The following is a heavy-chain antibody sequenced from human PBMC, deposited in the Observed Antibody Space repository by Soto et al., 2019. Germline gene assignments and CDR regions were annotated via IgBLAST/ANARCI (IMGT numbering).Heavy chain of an antibody. Sequence: GSLRLSCAASGFTFSSYGMHWVRQAPGKGLEWVAVIWYDGSNKYYADSVKGRFTISRDNSKNTLYLQMNSLRAEDTAIYYCTRGIDVWSGYPRYYLDYWGQGTLVTVSS. D-gene: IGHD3-3*01. V-gene: IGHV3-33*01. CDR1: GFTFSSYG. CDR2: IWYDGSNK. CDR3: TRGIDVWSGYPRYYLDY. J-gene: IGHJ4*02.